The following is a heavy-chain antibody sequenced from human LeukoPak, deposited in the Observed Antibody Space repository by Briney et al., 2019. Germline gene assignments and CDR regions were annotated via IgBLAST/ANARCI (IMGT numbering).Heavy chain of an antibody. CDR2: FIPIFGTA. CDR3: ARGGSHMVRGVIRAFDI. Sequence: GASVKVSCKASGGTFSSYAISWVRQAPGQGLGWRGGFIPIFGTANYAQKFQGRVTITTDESTSTAYMELSSLRSEDTAVYYCARGGSHMVRGVIRAFDIWGQGTMVTVSS. J-gene: IGHJ3*02. CDR1: GGTFSSYA. D-gene: IGHD3-10*01. V-gene: IGHV1-69*05.